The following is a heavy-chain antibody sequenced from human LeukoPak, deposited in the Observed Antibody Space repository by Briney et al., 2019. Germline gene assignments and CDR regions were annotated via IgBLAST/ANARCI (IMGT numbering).Heavy chain of an antibody. J-gene: IGHJ4*02. CDR2: ISSSASTI. CDR1: GFTFSDYY. V-gene: IGHV3-11*04. D-gene: IGHD6-6*01. CDR3: GRRAARSPYFDY. Sequence: GGSLRLSCAASGFTFSDYYMNWIRQAPGKGLEWVSYISSSASTIYYADSVKGRFTISRDNAKNSLFLQMNSLRAEDTAVYYLGRRAARSPYFDYWGQGILVTVSS.